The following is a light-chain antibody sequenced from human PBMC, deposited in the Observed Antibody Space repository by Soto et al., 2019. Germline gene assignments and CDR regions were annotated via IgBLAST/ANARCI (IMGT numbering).Light chain of an antibody. CDR3: QQYNNWPRT. V-gene: IGKV3-15*01. CDR2: GAS. J-gene: IGKJ1*01. CDR1: QSVSSN. Sequence: ELVMTQSRATLSVSPGERATLSFRASQSVSSNLAWYQQKLGQAPRLLIYGASTRATGIPARFSGSGSGTEFTLTISSLQSEHFAVYYCQQYNNWPRTFGQGTKVDIK.